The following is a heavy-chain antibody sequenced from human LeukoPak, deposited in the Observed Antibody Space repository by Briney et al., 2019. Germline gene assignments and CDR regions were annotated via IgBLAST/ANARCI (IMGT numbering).Heavy chain of an antibody. CDR1: GCTFTGYY. CDR2: INPNSGGT. J-gene: IGHJ4*02. CDR3: ARDLGVLTGTFFDF. D-gene: IGHD3-9*01. Sequence: VASVKVSCKASGCTFTGYYMHWVRQAPGQGLEWMGRINPNSGGTNYAQKFQGRVTLTTDTSTSTAYLELRSLRSDDTAIYYCARDLGVLTGTFFDFWGQGTLVTVSS. V-gene: IGHV1-2*06.